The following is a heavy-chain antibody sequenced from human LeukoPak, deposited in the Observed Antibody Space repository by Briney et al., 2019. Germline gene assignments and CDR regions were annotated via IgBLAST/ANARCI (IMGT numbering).Heavy chain of an antibody. CDR3: AREAYDSSGYYLYYFDY. D-gene: IGHD3-22*01. CDR1: GYTFTGYY. V-gene: IGHV1-2*02. Sequence: ASMKVSCTASGYTFTGYYMHWVRQAPGQGLEWMGWINPNSGGTNYAQKFQGRVTMTRDTSISTAYMELSRLRSDDTAVYYCAREAYDSSGYYLYYFDYWGQGTLVTVSS. J-gene: IGHJ4*02. CDR2: INPNSGGT.